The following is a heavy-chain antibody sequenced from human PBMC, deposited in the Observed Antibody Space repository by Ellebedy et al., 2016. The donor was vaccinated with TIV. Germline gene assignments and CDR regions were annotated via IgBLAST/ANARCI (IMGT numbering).Heavy chain of an antibody. Sequence: GGSLRLSCAASGFTFKIYALHWVRQAPGKGLEWVALIPYDGSKEYYADSVKGRFTISRDNSKNTLYLQMNSLRAEDTAVYYCARDRGYDSSGFLFDYWGHGTLVTVSS. D-gene: IGHD3-22*01. CDR1: GFTFKIYA. CDR2: IPYDGSKE. J-gene: IGHJ4*01. V-gene: IGHV3-30-3*01. CDR3: ARDRGYDSSGFLFDY.